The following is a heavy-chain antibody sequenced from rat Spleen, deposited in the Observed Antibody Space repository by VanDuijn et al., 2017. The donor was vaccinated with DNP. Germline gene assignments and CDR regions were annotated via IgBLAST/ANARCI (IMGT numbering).Heavy chain of an antibody. CDR1: GYSITSNY. V-gene: IGHV3-1*01. J-gene: IGHJ2*01. D-gene: IGHD1-7*01. CDR2: ISYSGST. Sequence: EVQLQESGSGLVKPSQPLSLTCSVTGYSITSNYWGWIRKFPGDELEYTGHISYSGSTNYNPSLKSRISITRDTSKNRFFLHLNSVTTEDTATYYCARWTRYFDYWGQGVMVTVSS. CDR3: ARWTRYFDY.